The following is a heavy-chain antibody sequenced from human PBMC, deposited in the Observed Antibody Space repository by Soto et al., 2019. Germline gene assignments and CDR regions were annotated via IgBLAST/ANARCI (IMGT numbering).Heavy chain of an antibody. J-gene: IGHJ4*02. D-gene: IGHD3-22*01. CDR3: ARVYYDSSGPTFDY. CDR2: ISAYNGNT. CDR1: GYTFTSYC. V-gene: IGHV1-18*01. Sequence: ASVKVSCKASGYTFTSYCISWVRHAPGQGLEWMGWISAYNGNTNYAQKLQGRVTMTTDTSTSTAYMELRSLRSDDTAVYYCARVYYDSSGPTFDYWGQGTLVTVSS.